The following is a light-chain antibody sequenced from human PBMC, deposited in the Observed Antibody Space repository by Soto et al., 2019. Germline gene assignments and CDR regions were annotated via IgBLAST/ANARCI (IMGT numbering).Light chain of an antibody. V-gene: IGKV3-15*01. CDR1: QSISTN. CDR3: QQYDKWSLT. Sequence: TLSVSPGERASLSCRASQSISTNLAWYQQKPGQAPRLLIYGASTRATGIPARLSGCGSGTEFTLTISSPQSEDFAVYYCQQYDKWSLTFGTGTKVDIK. CDR2: GAS. J-gene: IGKJ3*01.